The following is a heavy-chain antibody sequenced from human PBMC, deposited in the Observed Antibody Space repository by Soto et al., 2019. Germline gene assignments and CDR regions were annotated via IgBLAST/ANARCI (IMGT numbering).Heavy chain of an antibody. J-gene: IGHJ6*02. V-gene: IGHV3-23*01. CDR1: GFTFSSYA. CDR2: ISGSGTSA. Sequence: HPGGSLRLSCAASGFTFSSYALNWVRQAPGKGLEWVSDISGSGTSAYYADSVKGRFTISRDNSKNMLYLDINSLRAEDTAVYYCVKDLVRSYYGAIYYGMDVWGQGTTVTVSS. D-gene: IGHD1-26*01. CDR3: VKDLVRSYYGAIYYGMDV.